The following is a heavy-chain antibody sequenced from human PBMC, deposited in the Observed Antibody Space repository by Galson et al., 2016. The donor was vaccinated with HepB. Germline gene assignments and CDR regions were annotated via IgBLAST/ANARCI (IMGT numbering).Heavy chain of an antibody. CDR2: ISGSGGTT. CDR3: AKDGQAAGIQFGS. Sequence: SLRLSCAASGFTFSSYAMSWVRQAPGEGLEWVSSISGSGGTTYYADSVKGRFTMSRDNSKSTQYLQMNSLRAEDTAVYYCAKDGQAAGIQFGSWGQGTLVAVSS. J-gene: IGHJ5*01. D-gene: IGHD6-13*01. CDR1: GFTFSSYA. V-gene: IGHV3-23*01.